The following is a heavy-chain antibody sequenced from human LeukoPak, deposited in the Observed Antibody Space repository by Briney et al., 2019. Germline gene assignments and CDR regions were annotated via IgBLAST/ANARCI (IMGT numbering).Heavy chain of an antibody. CDR3: ARRATGSSSLFYYYMDV. Sequence: GGSLRLSCVASGFTFSNYAMSWVRQAPGKGLEWVSGICSSGSSTFFADHVKGRFTIARDNAKSSLYLQMNTLHAEDTAVYYCARRATGSSSLFYYYMDVWGKGTTVSVSS. CDR1: GFTFSNYA. CDR2: ICSSGSST. D-gene: IGHD1-26*01. J-gene: IGHJ6*03. V-gene: IGHV3-23*01.